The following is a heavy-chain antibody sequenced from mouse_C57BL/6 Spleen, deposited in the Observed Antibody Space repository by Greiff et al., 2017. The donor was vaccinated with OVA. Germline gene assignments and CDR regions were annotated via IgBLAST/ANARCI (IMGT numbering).Heavy chain of an antibody. V-gene: IGHV1-82*01. J-gene: IGHJ2*01. CDR2: IYPGDGDT. Sequence: QVQLQQSGPELVKPGASVKISCKASGYAFSSSWLNWVKQRPGKGLEWIGRIYPGDGDTNYNGKFKGKATLTADKSSSTAYMQLSSLTSEDSAVYFCARESITTVVAPRDYWGQGTTLTVSS. CDR3: ARESITTVVAPRDY. D-gene: IGHD1-1*01. CDR1: GYAFSSSW.